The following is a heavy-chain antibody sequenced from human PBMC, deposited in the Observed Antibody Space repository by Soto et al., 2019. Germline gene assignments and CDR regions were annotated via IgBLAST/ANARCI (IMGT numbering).Heavy chain of an antibody. D-gene: IGHD4-17*01. V-gene: IGHV3-30-3*01. CDR3: ASNYGDYVPYYGMDV. J-gene: IGHJ6*02. CDR1: GFTFSSYA. Sequence: QVQLVESGGGVVQPGRSLRLSCAASGFTFSSYAMQWVRQAPGKGLEWVAVISYDGSNKYYADSVKGRFTISRDNSKNTLYLQMNSLRAEDTAVYYCASNYGDYVPYYGMDVWGQGTTVTVSS. CDR2: ISYDGSNK.